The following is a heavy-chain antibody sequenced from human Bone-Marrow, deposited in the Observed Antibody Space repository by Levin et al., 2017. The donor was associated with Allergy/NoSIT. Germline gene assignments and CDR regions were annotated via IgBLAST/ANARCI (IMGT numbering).Heavy chain of an antibody. CDR3: ARDLGAASPIEY. D-gene: IGHD6-25*01. CDR1: GGTLTNYA. J-gene: IGHJ4*02. CDR2: FVPVMGIT. V-gene: IGHV1-69*10. Sequence: EASVKVSCKASGGTLTNYAISWVRQGPGQGLEWMGAFVPVMGITRYPQKFQDRVTITADESRNTAYLEMSGLTSEDTAVYYCARDLGAASPIEYWGQGTLVTVSS.